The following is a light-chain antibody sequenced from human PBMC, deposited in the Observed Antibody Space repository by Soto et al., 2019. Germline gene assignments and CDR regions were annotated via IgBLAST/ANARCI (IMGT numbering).Light chain of an antibody. V-gene: IGKV1-5*03. CDR2: KAS. CDR1: QSISSW. J-gene: IGKJ1*01. CDR3: QQYSYFAT. Sequence: DIQMTQSPSTLSASVGDRVTITCRASQSISSWLTWYQQKAGQAPKLLIYKASIVESGVPSRFSGSGSGTEFTLTISSLQPDYSANYYCQQYSYFATFGQGTRVEVK.